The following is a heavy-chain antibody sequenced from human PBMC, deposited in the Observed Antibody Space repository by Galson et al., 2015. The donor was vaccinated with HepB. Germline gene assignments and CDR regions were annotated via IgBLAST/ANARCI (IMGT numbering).Heavy chain of an antibody. CDR2: IDPGDSDA. CDR3: ARVRGADPLGFDY. Sequence: QSGAEVKKPGESLKISCKGSGYSFTDYWIGWVRQMPGKGLEWMGIIDPGDSDARYSPSFHGQVTISADKSTSTAYVQWSSLKASDTAMYYCARVRGADPLGFDYWGQGTLVTVSS. CDR1: GYSFTDYW. D-gene: IGHD3-16*01. J-gene: IGHJ4*02. V-gene: IGHV5-51*01.